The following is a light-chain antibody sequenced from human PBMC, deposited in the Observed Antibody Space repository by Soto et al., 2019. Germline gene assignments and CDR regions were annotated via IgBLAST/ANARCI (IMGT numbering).Light chain of an antibody. Sequence: QSVLTQPRSVSGSPGQSVTLSCTGTNNDIGGHKYVSWFRQYPGKAPKLIISDVSKRPSGVPDRFSGSKSGNTAFLTISGLQAEDEADYYCCAYAGSYTLFGGGTKLTV. CDR1: NNDIGGHKY. CDR3: CAYAGSYTL. V-gene: IGLV2-11*01. CDR2: DVS. J-gene: IGLJ2*01.